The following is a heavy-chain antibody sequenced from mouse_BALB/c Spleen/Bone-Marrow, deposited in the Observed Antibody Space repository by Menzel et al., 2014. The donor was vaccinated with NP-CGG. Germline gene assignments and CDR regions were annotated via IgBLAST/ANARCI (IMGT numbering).Heavy chain of an antibody. CDR3: SRGLFLMDY. CDR1: GYSITSGYY. J-gene: IGHJ4*01. V-gene: IGHV3-6*02. Sequence: ESGPGPVKPSQSLSLTCSVTGYSITSGYYWNWIRQFPGNKLEWMGYISYDGTNNYSPSLKNRFSITRDTSKNQFFLKLNSVTIEDTATYYCSRGLFLMDYWGQGTSVTVSS. CDR2: ISYDGTN.